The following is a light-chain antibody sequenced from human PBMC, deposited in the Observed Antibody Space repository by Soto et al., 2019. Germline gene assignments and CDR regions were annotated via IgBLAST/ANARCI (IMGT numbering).Light chain of an antibody. V-gene: IGLV2-14*01. CDR3: SSYTSSSTLV. CDR2: EVN. CDR1: SSDVGGYNY. J-gene: IGLJ3*02. Sequence: SALTQPASVSGSPGQSITISCTGTSSDVGGYNYVSWYQQHPGKAPKLMIYEVNNRPSGVSNRFSGSKSGNTASLTISGLQAEDEADYYCSSYTSSSTLVFGGGTKVTVL.